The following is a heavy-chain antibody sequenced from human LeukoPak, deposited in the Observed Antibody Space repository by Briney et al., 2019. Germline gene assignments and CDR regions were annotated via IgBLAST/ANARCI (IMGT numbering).Heavy chain of an antibody. CDR1: GFTFSTYA. J-gene: IGHJ4*02. CDR3: AKESSQWLVPY. V-gene: IGHV3-23*01. CDR2: ITGNGGST. Sequence: GGSLRLTCAASGFTFSTYAMTWVRQAPGKGLDWVSGITGNGGSTYYADSVKGRFTISRDNSKNTLYLQMDSLRAEDTAVYYCAKESSQWLVPYWGRGTLVTVSS. D-gene: IGHD6-19*01.